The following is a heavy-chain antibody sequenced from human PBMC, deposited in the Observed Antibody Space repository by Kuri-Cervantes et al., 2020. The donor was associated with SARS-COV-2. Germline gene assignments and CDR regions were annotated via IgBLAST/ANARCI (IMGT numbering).Heavy chain of an antibody. D-gene: IGHD2-2*01. Sequence: ASVKVSCKASGYTFTSYGISWVRQAPGQGLEWMGWISAYNGNTNYSQKFQGRVTITRDTSVSTAYMELSSLRSEDTAVYYCARDSAIVVVPAAILLDVWGKGTTVTVSS. V-gene: IGHV1-18*01. CDR2: ISAYNGNT. J-gene: IGHJ6*04. CDR1: GYTFTSYG. CDR3: ARDSAIVVVPAAILLDV.